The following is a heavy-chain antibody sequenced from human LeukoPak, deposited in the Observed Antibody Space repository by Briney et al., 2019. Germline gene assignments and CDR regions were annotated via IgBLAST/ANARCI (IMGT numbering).Heavy chain of an antibody. D-gene: IGHD2-2*01. CDR2: IRYDGSNK. V-gene: IGHV3-30*02. CDR3: AKGRLSSTSCPVDY. CDR1: GFTFSSYG. Sequence: PGGSLRLSCAASGFTFSSYGMHWVRQAPGKGLEWVAFIRYDGSNKYYADSVKGRFTISRDNSKNTLYLQMNSLRAEDTALYYCAKGRLSSTSCPVDYWGQGTLVTVSS. J-gene: IGHJ4*02.